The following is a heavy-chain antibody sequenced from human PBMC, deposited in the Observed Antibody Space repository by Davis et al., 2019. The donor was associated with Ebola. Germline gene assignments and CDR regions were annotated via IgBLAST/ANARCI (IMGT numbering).Heavy chain of an antibody. D-gene: IGHD6-13*01. Sequence: GESLKISCAASGFTFSSYWMSWVRQAPGKGLEWVANIKQDGSEKYYVDSVKGRFTISRDNAKNSLYLQMNSLRAKDTAVYYCARAHHLIAAAGGDYYYGMDVWGKGTTVTVSS. CDR1: GFTFSSYW. J-gene: IGHJ6*04. V-gene: IGHV3-7*01. CDR2: IKQDGSEK. CDR3: ARAHHLIAAAGGDYYYGMDV.